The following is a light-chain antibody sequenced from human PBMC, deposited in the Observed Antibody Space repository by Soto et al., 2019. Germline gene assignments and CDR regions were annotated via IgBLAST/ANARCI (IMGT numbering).Light chain of an antibody. CDR2: GAS. CDR1: QSVITS. J-gene: IGKJ1*01. CDR3: QQYNNWWT. Sequence: EIVMTQSPATLSVSPGERATLSCRASQSVITSLAWYQQKPGQAPRLLISGASNRATGVPARFSGSGSETEFTLTISRLQSEDFAVYYCQQYNNWWTFGQGTKVEIK. V-gene: IGKV3-15*01.